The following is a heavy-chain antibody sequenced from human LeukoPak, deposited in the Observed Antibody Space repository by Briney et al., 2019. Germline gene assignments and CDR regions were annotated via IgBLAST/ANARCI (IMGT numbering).Heavy chain of an antibody. J-gene: IGHJ5*02. CDR3: ARRNSLWFGELFVQPGTEYNWFDP. D-gene: IGHD3-10*01. V-gene: IGHV4-31*03. CDR1: GGSISSGGYY. Sequence: SQTLSLTYTVSGGSISSGGYYWSWIRQHPGKGLEWIGYIYYSGSTYYNPSLKSRVTVSVDTSKNQFSLKLSSVTAADTAVYYCARRNSLWFGELFVQPGTEYNWFDPWGQGTLVTVSS. CDR2: IYYSGST.